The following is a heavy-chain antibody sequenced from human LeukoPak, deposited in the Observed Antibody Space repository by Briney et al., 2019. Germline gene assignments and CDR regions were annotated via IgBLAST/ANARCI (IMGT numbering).Heavy chain of an antibody. CDR1: AFTFSYYA. CDR2: ISGSGDST. J-gene: IGHJ4*02. Sequence: GGSLRLSCAASAFTFSYYAMSWVRQAPGKGLEWVSGISGSGDSTDYADSVKGRFTISRDNAKNSLYLQMNSLRAEDTAVYYCARDYSAYSNPFDYWGQGTLVTVSS. CDR3: ARDYSAYSNPFDY. D-gene: IGHD4-11*01. V-gene: IGHV3-23*01.